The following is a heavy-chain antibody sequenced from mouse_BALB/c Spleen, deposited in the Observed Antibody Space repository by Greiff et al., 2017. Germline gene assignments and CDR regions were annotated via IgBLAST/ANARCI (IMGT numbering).Heavy chain of an antibody. CDR3: ARKKYGNYVFDY. Sequence: EVQLQQSGAELVKPGASVKLSCTASGFNIKDTYMHWVKQRPEQGLEWIGRIDPANGNTKYDPKFQGKATITADTSSNTAYLQLSSLTSEDTAVYYCARKKYGNYVFDYWGQGTTLTVSS. V-gene: IGHV14-3*02. CDR1: GFNIKDTY. D-gene: IGHD2-10*02. CDR2: IDPANGNT. J-gene: IGHJ2*01.